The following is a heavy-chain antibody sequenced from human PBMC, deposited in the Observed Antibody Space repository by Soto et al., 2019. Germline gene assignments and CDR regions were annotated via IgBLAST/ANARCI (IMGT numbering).Heavy chain of an antibody. V-gene: IGHV4-34*01. Sequence: SFSGYYWSWVRQTPGKGLEWIGDSNHTGDTNYNPSLKSRVMISVYTAKTQFSLNVTSVTAADTAVYYCAREVGYYSAARRNLYFDYWGPGTLVTVSS. CDR1: SFSGYY. J-gene: IGHJ4*02. D-gene: IGHD2-15*01. CDR3: AREVGYYSAARRNLYFDY. CDR2: SNHTGDT.